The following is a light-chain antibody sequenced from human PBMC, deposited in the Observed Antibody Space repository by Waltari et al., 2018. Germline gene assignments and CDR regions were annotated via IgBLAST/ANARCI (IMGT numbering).Light chain of an antibody. Sequence: AIRITQSPSPLSASTGDRVTITCRASQGISSYLAWYQQKPGKAPNLLFYAASTLQSGVPSRFSGSGSATDFTLTISCLQSEDFATYYCQQYYSYLTFGQGTKLEIK. CDR2: AAS. J-gene: IGKJ2*01. V-gene: IGKV1-8*01. CDR1: QGISSY. CDR3: QQYYSYLT.